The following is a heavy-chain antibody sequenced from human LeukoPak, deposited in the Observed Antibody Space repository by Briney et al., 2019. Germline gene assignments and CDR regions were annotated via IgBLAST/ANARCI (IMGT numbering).Heavy chain of an antibody. CDR1: GGSISSYY. CDR3: ARVGYWGSTSCSFDY. D-gene: IGHD2-2*01. Sequence: SETLSLTCTVSGGSISSYYWSWIRQPPGKGLEWIGYIYYSGSTNYNPSLQSRVTISVDTSKNQFSLKLSSVTAADTAVYYCARVGYWGSTSCSFDYWGQGTLVTVSS. V-gene: IGHV4-59*08. J-gene: IGHJ4*02. CDR2: IYYSGST.